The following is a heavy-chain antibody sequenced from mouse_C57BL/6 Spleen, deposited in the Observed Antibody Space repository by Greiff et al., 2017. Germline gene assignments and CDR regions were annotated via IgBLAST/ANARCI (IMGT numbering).Heavy chain of an antibody. Sequence: DVQLQESGAELVRPGASVKLSCTASGFNIKDYYMHWVKQRPEQGLEWIGRIDPEDGDTEYAPKFQGKATMTADTSSNTAYLQLSSLTSEDTAVYYCTGWLLREAWFAYWGQGTLVTVSA. CDR2: IDPEDGDT. CDR3: TGWLLREAWFAY. D-gene: IGHD2-3*01. CDR1: GFNIKDYY. V-gene: IGHV14-1*01. J-gene: IGHJ3*01.